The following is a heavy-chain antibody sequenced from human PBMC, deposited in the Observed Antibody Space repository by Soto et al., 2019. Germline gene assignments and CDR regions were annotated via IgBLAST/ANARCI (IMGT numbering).Heavy chain of an antibody. CDR1: RAFINSGGFY. Sequence: QVQLQESGPGLVKPTQTLSLTCSVSRAFINSGGFYYSWIRQPPGKGLEWLGYIFHSGSTLYNPSFRGRLTLSADTSRNHLSLCLTSVTAADTAVYYCVRGGIAGHWFDPWGQGILVTVSS. CDR2: IFHSGST. D-gene: IGHD2-15*01. J-gene: IGHJ5*02. CDR3: VRGGIAGHWFDP. V-gene: IGHV4-31*03.